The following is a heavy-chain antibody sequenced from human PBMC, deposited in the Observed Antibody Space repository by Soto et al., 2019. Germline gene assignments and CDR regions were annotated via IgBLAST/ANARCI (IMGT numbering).Heavy chain of an antibody. J-gene: IGHJ4*02. CDR3: ARGSDRGVLRYFDWLLPNDY. CDR1: GFTFSSYG. V-gene: IGHV3-33*01. Sequence: GGSLRLSCAASGFTFSSYGMHWVRQAPGKGLEWVAVIWYDGSNKYYADSVKGRFTISRDNSKNTLYLQMNSLRAEDTAVYYCARGSDRGVLRYFDWLLPNDYWGQGTLVTVSS. CDR2: IWYDGSNK. D-gene: IGHD3-9*01.